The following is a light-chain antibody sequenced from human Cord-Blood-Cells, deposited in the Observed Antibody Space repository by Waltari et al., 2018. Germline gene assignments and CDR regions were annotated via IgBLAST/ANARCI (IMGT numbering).Light chain of an antibody. CDR3: QVWDSSSDHRV. CDR2: YDS. Sequence: SYVLTQPPSVSVAPGKTARITCGGNNIGSKRVPWYQQKPGQAPVLVIYYDSDRPSGIPERFSGSNSGNTATLTISRVEAGDEADYYCQVWDSSSDHRVFGGGTKLTVL. J-gene: IGLJ3*02. CDR1: NIGSKR. V-gene: IGLV3-21*04.